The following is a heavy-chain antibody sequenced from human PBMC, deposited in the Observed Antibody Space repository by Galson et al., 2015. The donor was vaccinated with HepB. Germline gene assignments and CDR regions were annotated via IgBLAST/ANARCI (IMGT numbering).Heavy chain of an antibody. CDR3: AKQTMYYYGSGLHYFDY. J-gene: IGHJ4*02. D-gene: IGHD3-10*01. CDR2: ISGSGGST. CDR1: GFTFSSYA. V-gene: IGHV3-23*01. Sequence: SLRLSCAASGFTFSSYAMSWVRQAPGKGLEWVSGISGSGGSTYYADSGKGRFTISRDNSKNTLYLQMNSLRAEDTAVYYCAKQTMYYYGSGLHYFDYWGQGALVTVSS.